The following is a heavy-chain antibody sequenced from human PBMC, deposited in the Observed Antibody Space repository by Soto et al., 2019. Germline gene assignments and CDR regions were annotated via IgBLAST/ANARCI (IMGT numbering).Heavy chain of an antibody. CDR2: MSGSGNSP. J-gene: IGHJ6*02. CDR1: GFTFSAYG. V-gene: IGHV3-23*01. Sequence: LRLSCAASGFTFSAYGMSWVRQAPGKGLEWVSSMSGSGNSPDYADSVKGRFTISRDNSQNTLFLQMNSLRAEDTAVYYCAKSNQIFGVLSDYYYYGLDVWGQGTKVTVSS. CDR3: AKSNQIFGVLSDYYYYGLDV. D-gene: IGHD3-3*01.